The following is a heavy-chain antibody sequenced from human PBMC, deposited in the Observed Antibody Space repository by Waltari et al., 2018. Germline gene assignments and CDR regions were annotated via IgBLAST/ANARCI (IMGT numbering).Heavy chain of an antibody. D-gene: IGHD6-19*01. CDR3: ARAVVDSSGRQYFQH. CDR1: GYTFTSYY. J-gene: IGHJ1*01. CDR2: INPSGGST. Sequence: QVQLVQSGAEVKKPGASVKVSCKASGYTFTSYYMHWVRQAPGQGLEWMGIINPSGGSTSYAQKFQGRVTMTRDTATSTVYMELGSLRSEDTAVYYCARAVVDSSGRQYFQHWGQGTLVTVSS. V-gene: IGHV1-46*01.